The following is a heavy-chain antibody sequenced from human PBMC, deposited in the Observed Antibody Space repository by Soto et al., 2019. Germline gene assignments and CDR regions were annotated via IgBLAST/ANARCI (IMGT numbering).Heavy chain of an antibody. V-gene: IGHV1-3*01. CDR3: ARDKARGLFDY. CDR2: INAVNGKT. Sequence: ASVKFSCKASGGTFSSYAISWVRQAPGQRLEWMGWINAVNGKTNYSQKFQGRVTITRDTSASTAYMELSSLRSEDTAVYYCARDKARGLFDYWGQGTLVTVSS. J-gene: IGHJ4*02. CDR1: GGTFSSYA. D-gene: IGHD3-22*01.